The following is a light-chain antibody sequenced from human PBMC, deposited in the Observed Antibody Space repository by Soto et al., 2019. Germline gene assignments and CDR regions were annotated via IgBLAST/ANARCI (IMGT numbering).Light chain of an antibody. CDR1: QSVSNY. V-gene: IGKV3-11*01. J-gene: IGKJ2*01. CDR3: QLRSNWPPLYT. Sequence: EIVLTQSPATLSLSPGERATLSCRASQSVSNYLAWYQQKPGQAHRLLISDASNRATGIPARFSGSGSGTDFTLTISSLEPEDFAVYYCQLRSNWPPLYTFGQGTKLDIK. CDR2: DAS.